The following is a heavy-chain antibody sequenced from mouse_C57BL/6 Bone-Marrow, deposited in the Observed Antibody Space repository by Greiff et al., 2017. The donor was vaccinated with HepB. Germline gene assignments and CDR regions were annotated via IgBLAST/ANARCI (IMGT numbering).Heavy chain of an antibody. J-gene: IGHJ4*01. CDR3: ARPRYYSNLYAMDY. CDR1: GFSLTSYG. D-gene: IGHD2-5*01. CDR2: IWSGGST. Sequence: VKLVESGPGLVQPSQSLSITCTVSGFSLTSYGVHWVRQSPGKGLEWLGVIWSGGSTDYNAAFISRLSISKDNSKSQVFFKMNSLQADDTAIYYCARPRYYSNLYAMDYWGQGTSVTVSS. V-gene: IGHV2-2*01.